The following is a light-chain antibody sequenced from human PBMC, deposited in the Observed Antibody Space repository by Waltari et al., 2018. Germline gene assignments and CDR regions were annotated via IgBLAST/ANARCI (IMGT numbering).Light chain of an antibody. V-gene: IGKV3-11*01. CDR2: DAS. CDR3: QQRSNWLT. CDR1: QSISNY. J-gene: IGKJ4*01. Sequence: EIVLTQSPATLSLSPGERATLSCRTSQSISNYLAWYQQNPGQAPRLLIYDASNRATGIPARFSGSGSGTDFTLTITSLEPEDVAVYYCQQRSNWLTFGGGTKVEIK.